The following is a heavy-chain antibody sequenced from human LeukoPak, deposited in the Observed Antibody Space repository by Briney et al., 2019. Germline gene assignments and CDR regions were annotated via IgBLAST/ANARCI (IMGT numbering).Heavy chain of an antibody. CDR1: GYTFTGYY. J-gene: IGHJ4*02. CDR3: ARTTYYYDSSGYYYFHDY. V-gene: IGHV1-2*06. D-gene: IGHD3-22*01. Sequence: ASVKVSCKASGYTFTGYYMHWVRQAPGQGLEWMGRINPNSGGTNYAQKFQGRVTMTRDTSISTAYMELSRLRSDDTAVYYCARTTYYYDSSGYYYFHDYWGQGTLVTVSS. CDR2: INPNSGGT.